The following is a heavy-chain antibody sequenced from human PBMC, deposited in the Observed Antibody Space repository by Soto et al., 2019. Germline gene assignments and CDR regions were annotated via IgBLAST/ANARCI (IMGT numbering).Heavy chain of an antibody. Sequence: QVQLVQSGAEVKKPGSSVKVSCKASGGTFSSYAISWVRQAPGQGLEWMGGNIPISDTTNYAQKLQGRVTNTEDESTSTAYMELSSLRSEDTAVYYCARSQGSSTSLEIYYYYYYGMDVWGQGTTVTVSS. V-gene: IGHV1-69*01. D-gene: IGHD2-2*01. CDR1: GGTFSSYA. CDR3: ARSQGSSTSLEIYYYYYYGMDV. J-gene: IGHJ6*02. CDR2: NIPISDTT.